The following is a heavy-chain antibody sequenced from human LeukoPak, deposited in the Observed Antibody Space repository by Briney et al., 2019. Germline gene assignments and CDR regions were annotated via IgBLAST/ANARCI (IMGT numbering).Heavy chain of an antibody. V-gene: IGHV3-72*01. Sequence: PGGSLRLSCAASGFTFSDHYMDWVRQAPGKGLEWVGRTRNKANSYTTEYAASVKSRFTISRDDSKNSLYLQMNSLKTEDTAVYYCARDPMTNAEDDYWGQGTLVTVSS. CDR2: TRNKANSYTT. J-gene: IGHJ4*02. CDR3: ARDPMTNAEDDY. D-gene: IGHD1-14*01. CDR1: GFTFSDHY.